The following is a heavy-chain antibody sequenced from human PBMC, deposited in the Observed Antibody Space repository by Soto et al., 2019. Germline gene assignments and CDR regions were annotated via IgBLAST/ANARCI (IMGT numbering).Heavy chain of an antibody. CDR3: ATDMSGAHDGWFDP. D-gene: IGHD1-1*01. CDR1: GGTFRNSA. Sequence: VASVKVSCKASGGTFRNSAISWVRQAPGQGLEWMGGIIPIFTTANYAQKFQGRVTITADASTSTAYMELSSLRSEDTAVYYCATDMSGAHDGWFDPWGQGTLVTVSS. V-gene: IGHV1-69*13. CDR2: IIPIFTTA. J-gene: IGHJ5*02.